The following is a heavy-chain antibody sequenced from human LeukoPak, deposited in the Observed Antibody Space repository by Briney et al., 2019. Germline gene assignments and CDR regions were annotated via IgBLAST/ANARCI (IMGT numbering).Heavy chain of an antibody. V-gene: IGHV3-7*01. J-gene: IGHJ4*02. CDR2: IKQDGSEK. CDR3: ARDPSYYYDSSGYYPYYFDY. D-gene: IGHD3-22*01. Sequence: GGSLRLSCAASGFTFSSYWMSWVRQAPGKGLEWVANIKQDGSEKYYVDSVKGRFTISRDNAENSLYLQMNSLRAEDTAVYYCARDPSYYYDSSGYYPYYFDYWGQGTLVTVSS. CDR1: GFTFSSYW.